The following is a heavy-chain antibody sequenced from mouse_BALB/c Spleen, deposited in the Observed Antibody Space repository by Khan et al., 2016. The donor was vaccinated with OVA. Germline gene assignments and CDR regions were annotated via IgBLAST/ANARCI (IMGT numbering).Heavy chain of an antibody. CDR3: TKFAAEYYSMDQ. CDR2: IWGDGST. V-gene: IGHV2-3*01. CDR1: GFSLTSYG. J-gene: IGHJ4*01. Sequence: QVRLQQSGPGLVAPSPSLSITCTASGFSLTSYGVNWIRQSPGKGLEWLGVIWGDGSTNYHSPLISRLIISNDNSKSQVFLKLHSLQTDDTATYYCTKFAAEYYSMDQWGQGTSVTVSS.